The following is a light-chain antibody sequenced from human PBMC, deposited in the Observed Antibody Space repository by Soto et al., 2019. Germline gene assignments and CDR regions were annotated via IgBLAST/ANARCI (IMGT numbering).Light chain of an antibody. J-gene: IGKJ2*01. CDR1: QDISIH. CDR3: QQYDNVVYT. CDR2: DAS. V-gene: IGKV1-33*01. Sequence: DIQMTQSPSSLSASVGDRVTITCQASQDISIHLNWYQQKAGKAPQLLIYDASNLETGVSLRFSGSGSGTDFTFTISSLQPEDVAIYYCQQYDNVVYTFGQGTKLEIK.